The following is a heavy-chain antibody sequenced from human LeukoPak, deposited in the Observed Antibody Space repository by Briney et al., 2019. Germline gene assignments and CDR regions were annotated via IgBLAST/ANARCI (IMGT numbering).Heavy chain of an antibody. CDR3: ARGRRLRRYFDY. J-gene: IGHJ4*02. Sequence: PSETLSLTCTVSGGSISSYYWSWIRQPPGKGLEWIGEINHSGSTNYNPSLTSRVTISVDTSKNQFSLKLSSVTAADTAVYYCARGRRLRRYFDYWGQGTLVTVSS. CDR2: INHSGST. D-gene: IGHD5-12*01. CDR1: GGSISSYY. V-gene: IGHV4-34*01.